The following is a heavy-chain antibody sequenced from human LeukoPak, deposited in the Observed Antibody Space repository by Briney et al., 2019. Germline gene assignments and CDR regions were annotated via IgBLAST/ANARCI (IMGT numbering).Heavy chain of an antibody. CDR3: ARVGYCSGNNCYSYYYYYIDV. Sequence: SETLSLTCTVSGGSISSSSYYWGWIRQPPGKGLEWIGSIYYSGSTYYNPSLKSRVTISVDTSKNQFSLKLSSVTAADTAVYYCARVGYCSGNNCYSYYYYYIDVWGKGTTVTVSS. V-gene: IGHV4-39*07. CDR1: GGSISSSSYY. CDR2: IYYSGST. J-gene: IGHJ6*03. D-gene: IGHD2-15*01.